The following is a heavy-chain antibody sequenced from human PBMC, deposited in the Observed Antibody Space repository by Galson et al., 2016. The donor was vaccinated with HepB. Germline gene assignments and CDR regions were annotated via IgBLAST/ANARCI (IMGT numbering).Heavy chain of an antibody. CDR1: GYIFTSYG. CDR2: ISGYNGNT. CDR3: ARDAPYYYGSGNSSPIGY. J-gene: IGHJ4*02. D-gene: IGHD3-10*01. Sequence: SVKVSCKASGYIFTSYGISWVRQAPGQGLEWMGWISGYNGNTNFAQNLQGRVSMTTDTSTNTAYRELGRLRSDDTAVYYCARDAPYYYGSGNSSPIGYWGQGTLVTVSS. V-gene: IGHV1-18*04.